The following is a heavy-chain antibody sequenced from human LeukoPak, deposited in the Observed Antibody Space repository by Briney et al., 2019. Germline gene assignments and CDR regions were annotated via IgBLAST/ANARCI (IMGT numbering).Heavy chain of an antibody. V-gene: IGHV3-23*01. D-gene: IGHD1-14*01. Sequence: GGSLRLSCAASGFTFSSYAMSWVRQAPGKGLEWVSAISGSGGSTYYADSVKGRFTISRDNAKNTLYLQMNSLRAEDTAVYYCARALSGTTGYYMDVWGKGTTVTISS. CDR1: GFTFSSYA. J-gene: IGHJ6*03. CDR3: ARALSGTTGYYMDV. CDR2: ISGSGGST.